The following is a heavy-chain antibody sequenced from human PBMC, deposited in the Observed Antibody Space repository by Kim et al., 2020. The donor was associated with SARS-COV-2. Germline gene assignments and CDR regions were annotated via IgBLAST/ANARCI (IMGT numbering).Heavy chain of an antibody. J-gene: IGHJ6*02. V-gene: IGHV3-74*01. CDR2: IGGDGIST. CDR1: GFTLRSYW. CDR3: ARGMFKTGFDV. D-gene: IGHD3-10*02. Sequence: GGSLRLSCAASGFTLRSYWTNWVRQAPGKGLVWVSRIGGDGISTHYADSVKGRFTVSRDNADNTVYLQMNSLRADDTAVYYYARGMFKTGFDVWGQGTRVTVSS.